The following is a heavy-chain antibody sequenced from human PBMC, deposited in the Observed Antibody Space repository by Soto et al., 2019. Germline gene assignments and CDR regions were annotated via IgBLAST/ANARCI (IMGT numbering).Heavy chain of an antibody. CDR1: GGSISTGGYS. CDR2: IYYSGST. Sequence: QVQLQESGPGLVKPSQTLSLTCTVSGGSISTGGYSWTWIRQHPGKGLEWLGYIYYSGSTYYNPSLKSRVIISVDTSKNPCSPKLRSVTAADTAVYYFARGLSVALFDNWGPGTLVTVSS. D-gene: IGHD2-15*01. V-gene: IGHV4-31*03. CDR3: ARGLSVALFDN. J-gene: IGHJ4*02.